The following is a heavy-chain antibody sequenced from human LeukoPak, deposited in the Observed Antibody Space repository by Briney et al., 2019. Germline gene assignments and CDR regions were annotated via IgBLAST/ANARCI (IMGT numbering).Heavy chain of an antibody. CDR2: INHSGST. Sequence: SETLSLTCAVYGGSFSGYYWSWIRQPPGKGPEWIGEINHSGSTNYNPSLKSRVTISVDTSKNQFSLKLSSVTAADTAVYYCARAGLGYCSGGSCYWFDPWGQGTLVTVSS. J-gene: IGHJ5*02. CDR1: GGSFSGYY. V-gene: IGHV4-34*01. D-gene: IGHD2-15*01. CDR3: ARAGLGYCSGGSCYWFDP.